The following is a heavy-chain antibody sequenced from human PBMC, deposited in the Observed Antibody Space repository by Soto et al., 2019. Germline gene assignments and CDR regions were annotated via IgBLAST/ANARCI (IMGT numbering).Heavy chain of an antibody. CDR1: GGTFSSYA. Sequence: AASVKVSCKASGGTFSSYAISWVRQAPGQGLEWMGGIIPIFGTANYAQKFQGRVTITADESTSTAYMELSSLRSEDTAVYYCATLPSRGSGWYLFDYWGQGTLVTVSS. D-gene: IGHD6-19*01. J-gene: IGHJ4*02. CDR2: IIPIFGTA. V-gene: IGHV1-69*13. CDR3: ATLPSRGSGWYLFDY.